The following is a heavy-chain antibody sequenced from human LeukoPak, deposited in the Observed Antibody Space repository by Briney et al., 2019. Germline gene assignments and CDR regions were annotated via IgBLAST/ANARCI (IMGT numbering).Heavy chain of an antibody. CDR2: IRYDGSNK. J-gene: IGHJ4*02. V-gene: IGHV3-30*02. CDR1: GFTFSAYG. D-gene: IGHD2-2*01. Sequence: GGSLRLSCSASGFTFSAYGMHWVRQAPGTGLEWVAFIRYDGSNKNYADSVKGRFTISRDNSKNTLYLQMNSLRAEDTAVYYCANSGMGYCSSTSCFIDYWGQGTLVTVSS. CDR3: ANSGMGYCSSTSCFIDY.